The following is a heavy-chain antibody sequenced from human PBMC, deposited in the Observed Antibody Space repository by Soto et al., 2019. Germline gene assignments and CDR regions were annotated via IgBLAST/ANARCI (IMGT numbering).Heavy chain of an antibody. CDR1: GFTFSSYA. CDR3: AKRRGAGGHFDY. D-gene: IGHD2-15*01. CDR2: VSIGGST. Sequence: GGSLKLSCAASGFTFSSYAMGWVRQGPGKGLEWVAVVSIGGSTHYADSVRGRFTISRENSKNTLSLQMNSLRADDTAVYFCAKRRGAGGHFDYWGQGTLVTVSS. V-gene: IGHV3-23*01. J-gene: IGHJ4*02.